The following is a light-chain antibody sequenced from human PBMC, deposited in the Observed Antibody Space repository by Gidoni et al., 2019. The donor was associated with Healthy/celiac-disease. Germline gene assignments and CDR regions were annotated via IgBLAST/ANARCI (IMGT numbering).Light chain of an antibody. CDR2: DAS. Sequence: DIQMTQSPSTLSASVGDRVTIPCRASQSISSWLAWYQQKPGKAPKLLIYDASSLESGVPSRFSGSGSGTEFTLTISSLQPDDFATYYCQQYNSFPYTFGQXTKLEIK. V-gene: IGKV1-5*01. CDR1: QSISSW. J-gene: IGKJ2*01. CDR3: QQYNSFPYT.